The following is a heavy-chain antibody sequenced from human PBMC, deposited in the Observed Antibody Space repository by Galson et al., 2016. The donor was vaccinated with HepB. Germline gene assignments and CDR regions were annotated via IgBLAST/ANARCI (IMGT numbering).Heavy chain of an antibody. V-gene: IGHV3-48*02. J-gene: IGHJ4*02. CDR2: ISSDGNTI. CDR1: GFTLSTYS. CDR3: ARGWRHNSFDY. D-gene: IGHD5-24*01. Sequence: LRLSCAASGFTLSTYSMDWVRQAPGKRPEWISYISSDGNTIYYADSVKGRSTISRDNAKNLVSLQMNSLRDEDTAVYFCARGWRHNSFDYWGQGTLVNVSS.